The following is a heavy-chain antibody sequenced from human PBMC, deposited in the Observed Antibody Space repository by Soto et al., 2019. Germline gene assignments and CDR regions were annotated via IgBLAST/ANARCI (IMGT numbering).Heavy chain of an antibody. Sequence: EVQVLESGGGLVQPGGSLRLSCAASGFTFSSYAMSWVRQAPGKGLEWVSGISGSGGRTHYANSVKGRFSISRDNSKNTLYLQMNSLRAEDTAVYFCAKEPDVVCGSYTLFDPWAREPWSPSPQ. D-gene: IGHD1-26*01. CDR3: AKEPDVVCGSYTLFDP. CDR2: ISGSGGRT. CDR1: GFTFSSYA. J-gene: IGHJ5*02. V-gene: IGHV3-23*01.